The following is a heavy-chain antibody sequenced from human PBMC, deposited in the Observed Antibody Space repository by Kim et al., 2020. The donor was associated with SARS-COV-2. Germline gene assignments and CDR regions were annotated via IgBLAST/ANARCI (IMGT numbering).Heavy chain of an antibody. CDR2: INPNNGGT. D-gene: IGHD2-2*01. Sequence: ASVKVSCKTSGYTFTVYFIHWVRQAPGQGLEWMGRINPNNGGTNYAQKFQGRVTMTRDTSISTAYLEMSKLRSDDTAVYYCTSAATGYFHHWGQGTLVTVSS. V-gene: IGHV1-2*06. CDR1: GYTFTVYF. J-gene: IGHJ1*01. CDR3: TSAATGYFHH.